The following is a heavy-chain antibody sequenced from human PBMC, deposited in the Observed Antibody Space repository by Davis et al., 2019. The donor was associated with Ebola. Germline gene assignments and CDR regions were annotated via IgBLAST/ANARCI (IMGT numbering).Heavy chain of an antibody. J-gene: IGHJ4*02. CDR1: GFTFSTYS. CDR2: ISSDSDYI. CDR3: ARVQLGLDY. V-gene: IGHV3-21*01. D-gene: IGHD7-27*01. Sequence: PGGSLRLSCAASGFTFSTYSMSWVRQAPGKGLEWVSSISSDSDYIYYADSAKGRFTISRDNAKNSLYLQMNSLRAEDTAVYYCARVQLGLDYWGQGTLVTVSS.